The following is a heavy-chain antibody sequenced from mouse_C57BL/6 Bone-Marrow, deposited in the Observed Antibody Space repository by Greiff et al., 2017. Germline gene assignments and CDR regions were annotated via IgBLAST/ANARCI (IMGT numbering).Heavy chain of an antibody. J-gene: IGHJ4*01. D-gene: IGHD4-1*01. CDR1: GYTFTSYT. CDR2: INPSSGST. CDR3: ASWDALYYAMDY. Sequence: VQLQQSGAELARPGASVKMSCKASGYTFTSYTMHWVTQRPGQGLEWIGYINPSSGSTKYTQQYKDKATLTADKSTSTAYMQLSSLTSEDSAVYYCASWDALYYAMDYWGQGTSGTVSS. V-gene: IGHV1-4*01.